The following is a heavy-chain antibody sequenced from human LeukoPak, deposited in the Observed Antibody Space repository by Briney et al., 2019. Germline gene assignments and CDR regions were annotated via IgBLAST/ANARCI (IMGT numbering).Heavy chain of an antibody. CDR1: GFTFSDYY. Sequence: SGGSLRLSCAASGFTFSDYYMSWIRQAPGKGLEWVSYISSSGSTIYYADSVKGRFTISRDNAKNSPYLQMNSLRAEDTAVYYCARAVTYYYDSSGLDWGQGTLVTVSS. CDR2: ISSSGSTI. V-gene: IGHV3-11*01. J-gene: IGHJ4*02. CDR3: ARAVTYYYDSSGLD. D-gene: IGHD3-22*01.